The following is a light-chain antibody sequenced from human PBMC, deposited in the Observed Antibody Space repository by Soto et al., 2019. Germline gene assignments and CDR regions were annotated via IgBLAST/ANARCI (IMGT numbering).Light chain of an antibody. J-gene: IGKJ1*01. CDR3: QQRSNWTRP. CDR2: DVS. Sequence: KGLTLSPPTLSLSQRKRASLSCMASQNISNYLIWYQQKPGQAPRLLIYDVSNRATGIPARFSGSGSGTDFTLTISCLQPEDFAVYYCQQRSNWTRPFGQGTKVDIK. CDR1: QNISNY. V-gene: IGKV3-11*01.